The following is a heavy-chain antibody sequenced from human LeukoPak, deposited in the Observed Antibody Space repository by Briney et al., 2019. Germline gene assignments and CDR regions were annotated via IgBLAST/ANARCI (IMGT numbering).Heavy chain of an antibody. J-gene: IGHJ3*02. V-gene: IGHV5-51*01. CDR1: GYSFTTYW. D-gene: IGHD2-15*01. CDR3: ARRGYCSGANCHSNAFDI. CDR2: IYPGDSDT. Sequence: GESLKISCKGSGYSFTTYWIGWVRQMPGKGLEWMGIIYPGDSDTRYIPSFQGQVTISADYSISTAYLQWSSLKASDTAMYYCARRGYCSGANCHSNAFDIWGQGTMVTVSS.